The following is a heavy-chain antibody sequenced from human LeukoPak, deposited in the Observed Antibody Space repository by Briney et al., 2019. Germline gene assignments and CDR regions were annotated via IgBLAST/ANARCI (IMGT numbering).Heavy chain of an antibody. V-gene: IGHV4-34*01. D-gene: IGHD2-2*01. CDR1: GGSFSGYY. Sequence: PSESLSLTCAVYGGSFSGYYWSGIRQPPGKGLEWIGEINHSGSTNYNPSLKSRVTISVHTSKNEFSLNLSSVTAADTAVYYCARAIIVVVPAAKVVGWFDPWGQGTLVTVSS. CDR2: INHSGST. CDR3: ARAIIVVVPAAKVVGWFDP. J-gene: IGHJ5*02.